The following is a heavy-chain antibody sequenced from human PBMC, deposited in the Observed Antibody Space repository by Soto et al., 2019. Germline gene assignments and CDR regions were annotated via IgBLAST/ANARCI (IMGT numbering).Heavy chain of an antibody. Sequence: QVQLQESGPGLVKPSQTLSLTCTVSGGSISSGGYYWSWIRQHPGKGLEWIGYISYSGSTYYNPSLKSRVTLSVDTSKIQFSLKLSSVTAADTAVYYCAREISYYDSSGYYYVYFDYWGQGTLVTVSS. CDR2: ISYSGST. V-gene: IGHV4-31*03. J-gene: IGHJ4*02. CDR3: AREISYYDSSGYYYVYFDY. CDR1: GGSISSGGYY. D-gene: IGHD3-22*01.